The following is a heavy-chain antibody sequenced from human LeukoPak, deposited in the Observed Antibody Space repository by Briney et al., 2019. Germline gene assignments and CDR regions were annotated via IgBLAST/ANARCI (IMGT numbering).Heavy chain of an antibody. Sequence: GGSLRLSCAASGFTFSSYVMHWVRQAPAKELDGVSFIRYDGSNNYYADSVKGRFTISRDNSKSTLYQQMNSLRAEDMAVYYCAKDLLEWLPDFFDYWGQGTLVTVSS. CDR3: AKDLLEWLPDFFDY. D-gene: IGHD3-3*01. CDR1: GFTFSSYV. J-gene: IGHJ4*02. V-gene: IGHV3-30*02. CDR2: IRYDGSNN.